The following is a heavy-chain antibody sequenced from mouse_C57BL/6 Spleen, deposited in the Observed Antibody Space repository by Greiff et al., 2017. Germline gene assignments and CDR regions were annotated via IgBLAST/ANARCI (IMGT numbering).Heavy chain of an antibody. CDR2: INPSSGYT. CDR1: GYTFTSYT. Sequence: QVHVKQSGAELARPGASVKMSCKASGYTFTSYTMHWVKQRPGQGLEWIGYINPSSGYTKYNQKFKDKATLTADKSSSTAYMQLSSLTSEDSAVYDCARTANWDAMDYWGQGTSVTVSS. CDR3: ARTANWDAMDY. D-gene: IGHD4-1*01. V-gene: IGHV1-4*01. J-gene: IGHJ4*01.